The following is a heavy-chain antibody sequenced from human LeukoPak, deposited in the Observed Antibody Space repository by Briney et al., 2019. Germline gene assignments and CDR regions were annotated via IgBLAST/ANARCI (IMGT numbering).Heavy chain of an antibody. D-gene: IGHD3-10*01. J-gene: IGHJ5*02. CDR1: GYTFTGYY. CDR3: ARGEWFGELYGMGWFDP. Sequence: GASVKVSCKASGYTFTGYYMHWVRQAPGQGLEWMARINPNSGGTNYAQKFQGRVTMTRDTSISTAYMELSRLRSDDTAVYYCARGEWFGELYGMGWFDPWGQGTLVTVSS. V-gene: IGHV1-2*06. CDR2: INPNSGGT.